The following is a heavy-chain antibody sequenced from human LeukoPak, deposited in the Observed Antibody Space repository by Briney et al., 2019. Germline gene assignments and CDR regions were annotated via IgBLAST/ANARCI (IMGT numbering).Heavy chain of an antibody. Sequence: ASVRVSCKASGYTFTDYYLHWVRQAPGHGLEWMGWINPNSGGTNYAQKFQGRVTMTRDTSITTAYMELSRLTSDDTAVYFCAREAVAGNYFDYWGQGTLVTVSS. D-gene: IGHD6-19*01. CDR3: AREAVAGNYFDY. CDR2: INPNSGGT. V-gene: IGHV1-2*02. J-gene: IGHJ4*02. CDR1: GYTFTDYY.